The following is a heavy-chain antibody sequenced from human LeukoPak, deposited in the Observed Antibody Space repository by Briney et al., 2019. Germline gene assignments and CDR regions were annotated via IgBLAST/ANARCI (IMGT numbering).Heavy chain of an antibody. D-gene: IGHD1-26*01. CDR1: GFTFNSHG. CDR2: IWYDGTKQ. J-gene: IGHJ4*02. V-gene: IGHV3-33*01. CDR3: ARDVGLTSLDY. Sequence: QPGGSLRLSCAASGFTFNSHGMHWVRQAPGKGLEWVALIWYDGTKQYYADPVKGRFTISRDDSKSTVFLQMNSLRAEGTAVYYCARDVGLTSLDYWGQGTLVTVSS.